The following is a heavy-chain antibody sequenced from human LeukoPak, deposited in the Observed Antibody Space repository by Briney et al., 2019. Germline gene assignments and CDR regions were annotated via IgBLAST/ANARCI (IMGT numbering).Heavy chain of an antibody. CDR1: GFTVSSNY. V-gene: IGHV3-21*01. Sequence: PGGSLRLSCAASGFTVSSNYMSWVRQAPGKGLKWVSSISSSSSYIYYADSVKGQFTISRDNAKNSLYLQMNSLRAEDTAVYYCARDGRYDILTGYWADFDYWGQGTLVTVSS. CDR3: ARDGRYDILTGYWADFDY. D-gene: IGHD3-9*01. CDR2: ISSSSSYI. J-gene: IGHJ4*02.